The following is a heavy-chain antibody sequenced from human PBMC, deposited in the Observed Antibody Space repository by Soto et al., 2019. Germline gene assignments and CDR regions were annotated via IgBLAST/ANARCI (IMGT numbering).Heavy chain of an antibody. D-gene: IGHD6-6*01. CDR1: GGTISSYY. CDR2: IYYSGST. Sequence: SETLPLTNTVSGGTISSYYWSWIRQPTGKGLEWIGYIYYSGSTNYNPSLKSRVTISVDTSKNQFSLRLSSVTAADTAVYYCARDHAYGIAAHGWFDPWGQGTLVTVSS. J-gene: IGHJ5*02. CDR3: ARDHAYGIAAHGWFDP. V-gene: IGHV4-59*01.